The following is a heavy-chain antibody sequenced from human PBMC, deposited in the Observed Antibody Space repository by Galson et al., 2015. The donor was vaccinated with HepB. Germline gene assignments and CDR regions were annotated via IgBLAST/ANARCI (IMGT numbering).Heavy chain of an antibody. CDR2: IIGLFGTP. D-gene: IGHD5-18*01. V-gene: IGHV1-69*06. Sequence: SVKVSCKASGGIFSSHAISWVRQAPGKGLEWMGGIIGLFGTPKHAQKFQGRVMITADKSTSTAFMEMSSLRSEDTAVYYCVRHSGYSFGYELGYFDYWGQGTLVTVSS. J-gene: IGHJ4*02. CDR3: VRHSGYSFGYELGYFDY. CDR1: GGIFSSHA.